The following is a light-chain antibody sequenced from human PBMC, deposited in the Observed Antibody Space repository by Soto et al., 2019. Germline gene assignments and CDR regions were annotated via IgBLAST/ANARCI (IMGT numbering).Light chain of an antibody. J-gene: IGLJ2*01. CDR2: DND. V-gene: IGLV1-51*01. CDR1: SSNIGNNY. CDR3: GTWDSSLRAGVV. Sequence: QSVLTQPPSVSAAPGQRVTISCSGSSSNIGNNYVSWYQHLPGTAPKVLIYDNDKRSSGIPDRFSGSKSGTSATLDITGLQTGDEADYDCGTWDSSLRAGVVFGGGTKLTVL.